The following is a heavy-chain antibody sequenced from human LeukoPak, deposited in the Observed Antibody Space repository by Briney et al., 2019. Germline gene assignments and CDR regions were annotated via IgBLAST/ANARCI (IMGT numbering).Heavy chain of an antibody. Sequence: PGGSLRLSCAASGFTFGSFSMSWVRQAPGKGLEWVSVISGSGETTFYADSVRGRFTISGDNSKSTLYLQMTSLRAEDTGVYYCAKKIDSGSYPLDYWGQGTLVTVSS. J-gene: IGHJ4*02. CDR1: GFTFGSFS. CDR3: AKKIDSGSYPLDY. CDR2: ISGSGETT. D-gene: IGHD3-10*01. V-gene: IGHV3-23*01.